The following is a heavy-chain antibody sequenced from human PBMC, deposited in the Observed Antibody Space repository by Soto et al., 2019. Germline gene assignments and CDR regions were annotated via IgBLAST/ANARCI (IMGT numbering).Heavy chain of an antibody. Sequence: SLRLSCAASGFTFSSYAMHWVRQAPGKGLEWVAVISYDGSNKYYADSVKGRFTISRDNSKNTLYLQMNSLRAEDTAVYYCAKDQGAPRTFFDYWGQGTLVTVS. CDR1: GFTFSSYA. V-gene: IGHV3-30-3*01. CDR2: ISYDGSNK. J-gene: IGHJ4*02. D-gene: IGHD1-26*01. CDR3: AKDQGAPRTFFDY.